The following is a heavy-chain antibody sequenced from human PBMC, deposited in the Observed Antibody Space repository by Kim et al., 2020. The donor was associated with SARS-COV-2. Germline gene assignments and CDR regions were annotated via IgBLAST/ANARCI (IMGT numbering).Heavy chain of an antibody. V-gene: IGHV7-4-1*02. CDR2: INTNTGNP. D-gene: IGHD3-3*01. CDR1: GYTFTNYS. Sequence: ASVKVSCKASGYTFTNYSMNWVRQAPGQGLEWMGWINTNTGNPMYAQGFPGRVAITLDTSASTAYLQLSSLKSEDTAVYYCARGASITIFGLLLSYCYM. J-gene: IGHJ6*03. CDR3: ARGASITIFGLLLSYCYM.